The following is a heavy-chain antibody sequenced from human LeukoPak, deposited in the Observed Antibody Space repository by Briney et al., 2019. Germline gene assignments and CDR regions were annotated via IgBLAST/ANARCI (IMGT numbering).Heavy chain of an antibody. Sequence: GGSLSLSCAPSLFTSTSYAMSGVRQAPGKGLEWVSAISGSGGSTYYADSVKGRFTISRDNSKNTLYLQMNSLRAEDTAVYYCARRGTVTTLRLDYWGQGTLVTVSS. V-gene: IGHV3-23*01. CDR2: ISGSGGST. CDR1: LFTSTSYA. D-gene: IGHD4-17*01. J-gene: IGHJ4*02. CDR3: ARRGTVTTLRLDY.